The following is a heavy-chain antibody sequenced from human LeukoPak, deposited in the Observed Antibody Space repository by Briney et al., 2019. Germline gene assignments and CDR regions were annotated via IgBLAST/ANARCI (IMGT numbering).Heavy chain of an antibody. J-gene: IGHJ4*02. V-gene: IGHV4-59*01. Sequence: SETLSLTCSVSAGSISSYYWSWIRHLPGGGLEWIGYIFFSGSTTYNSSSKRRVSMSVATSKRQFSLKLRSVTAADTAVYYCARGRALSTSGYYYYWGQGIRVTVSS. CDR3: ARGRALSTSGYYYY. D-gene: IGHD3-22*01. CDR1: AGSISSYY. CDR2: IFFSGST.